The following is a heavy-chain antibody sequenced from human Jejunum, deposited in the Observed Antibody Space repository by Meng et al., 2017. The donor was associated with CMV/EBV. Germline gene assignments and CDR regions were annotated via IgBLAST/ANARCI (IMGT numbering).Heavy chain of an antibody. Sequence: CAVCGGSLGGYYWGWVRQRAGEGMGWIREVSHNGETNFKPSLKRGVTMSLEPSTNQVSLEVKSVTAADTGLYYCARGQKQWSYFDLWGQGTLVTVSS. V-gene: IGHV4-34*01. CDR1: GGSLGGYY. CDR2: VSHNGET. J-gene: IGHJ4*02. D-gene: IGHD6-19*01. CDR3: ARGQKQWSYFDL.